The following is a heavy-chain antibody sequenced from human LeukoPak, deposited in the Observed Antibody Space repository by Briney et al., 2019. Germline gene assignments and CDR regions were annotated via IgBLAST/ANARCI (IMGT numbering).Heavy chain of an antibody. J-gene: IGHJ6*02. CDR1: GGSISSYY. D-gene: IGHD5-18*01. Sequence: SETLSLTCTVSGGSISSYYWSWIRQPPGKGLEWIGYIYYSGSTNYNPSLKSRVTISVDTSKNQFSLKLSSVTAADTAVYYCASLLWNSYGPNYGMDVWGQGTTVTVSS. CDR3: ASLLWNSYGPNYGMDV. V-gene: IGHV4-59*12. CDR2: IYYSGST.